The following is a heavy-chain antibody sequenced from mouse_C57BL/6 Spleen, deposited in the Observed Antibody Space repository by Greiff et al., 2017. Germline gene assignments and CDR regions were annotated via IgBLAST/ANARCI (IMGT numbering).Heavy chain of an antibody. D-gene: IGHD3-2*02. CDR2: INPSSGYT. J-gene: IGHJ2*01. CDR3: ASALTAQLFDY. V-gene: IGHV1-4*01. Sequence: QVQLQQSGAELARPGASVKMSCKASGYTFTSYTMHWVKQRPGQGLEWIGYINPSSGYTKYNQKFKDKATLTADKSSSTAYMQLSSLTSEDSAVYYCASALTAQLFDYWGQGTTLTVSS. CDR1: GYTFTSYT.